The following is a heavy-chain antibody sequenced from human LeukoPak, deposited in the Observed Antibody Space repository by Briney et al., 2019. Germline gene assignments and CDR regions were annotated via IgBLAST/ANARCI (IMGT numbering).Heavy chain of an antibody. CDR3: ARDISGSYSRYAFDI. D-gene: IGHD1-26*01. V-gene: IGHV4-4*07. CDR2: IYSSGST. J-gene: IGHJ3*02. Sequence: SETLSLTCTVSGGSISNYYWSWIRQPAGKGLEWIGRIYSSGSTNYNPSLKSRVTMSVDTSKNQFSLKLSSVTAADTAVYYCARDISGSYSRYAFDIWGQGTMVTVSS. CDR1: GGSISNYY.